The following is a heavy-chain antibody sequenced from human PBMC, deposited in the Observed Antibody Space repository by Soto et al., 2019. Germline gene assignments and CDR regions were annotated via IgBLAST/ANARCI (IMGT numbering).Heavy chain of an antibody. D-gene: IGHD2-21*01. V-gene: IGHV1-8*01. CDR1: GYTFATYD. CDR3: ARSDGYNFNWLDS. CDR2: MNPNSGNT. J-gene: IGHJ5*01. Sequence: QVQLVQSGAEGKTPGASVKVSCKASGYTFATYDMNWVRQAPGQGLEWMGWMNPNSGNTGYAQKFQGRLTMTRDTALSVAHMELSSLRNEDTAVYYCARSDGYNFNWLDSWGQGTLVTVSA.